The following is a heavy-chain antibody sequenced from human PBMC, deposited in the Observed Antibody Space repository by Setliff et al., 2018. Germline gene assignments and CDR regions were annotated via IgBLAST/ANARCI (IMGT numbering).Heavy chain of an antibody. V-gene: IGHV2-70*17. CDR3: ARIRKGYTGYEGFDY. CDR1: GFSLSTSGMY. D-gene: IGHD5-12*01. J-gene: IGHJ4*02. CDR2: IDWYDNK. Sequence: SGPTLVNPTQTLTLTCTFSGFSLSTSGMYVSWIRQPPGKALEWLGSIDWYDNKLYSTSLKTRLTISKDTSKNQVVLTMTNMDPLDTATYYCARIRKGYTGYEGFDYWGQGTLVTVLL.